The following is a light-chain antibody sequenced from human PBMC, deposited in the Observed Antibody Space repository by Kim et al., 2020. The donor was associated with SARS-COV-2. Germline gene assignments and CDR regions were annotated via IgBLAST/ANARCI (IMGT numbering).Light chain of an antibody. CDR1: QSVSSN. CDR3: QQYNNWPPSYT. Sequence: EIVMTQSPATLSVSPGERATLSCRASQSVSSNLAWYQQKPGQAPRLLIYGASTRATGIPARFSGSGSGTEFTPTISSLQSEDFAVYYCQQYNNWPPSYTFGQGTKLEI. V-gene: IGKV3-15*01. CDR2: GAS. J-gene: IGKJ2*01.